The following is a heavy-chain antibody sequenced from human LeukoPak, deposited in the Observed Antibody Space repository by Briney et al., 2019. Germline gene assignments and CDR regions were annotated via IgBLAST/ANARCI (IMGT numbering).Heavy chain of an antibody. V-gene: IGHV1-24*01. Sequence: ASVKVSCKVSGYTLTELSMHWVRQAPGKGLEWMGGFDPEDGETIYAQKFQGRVTMTEDTPTDTAYMELSSLRSEDTAVYYCATGKQRITIFGVVDYYYMDVWGKGTTVTVSS. CDR1: GYTLTELS. CDR3: ATGKQRITIFGVVDYYYMDV. D-gene: IGHD3-3*01. J-gene: IGHJ6*03. CDR2: FDPEDGET.